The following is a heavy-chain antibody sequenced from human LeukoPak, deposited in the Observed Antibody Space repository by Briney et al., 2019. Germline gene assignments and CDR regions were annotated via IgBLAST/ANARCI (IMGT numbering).Heavy chain of an antibody. CDR1: GFTFSSHA. V-gene: IGHV3-23*01. CDR3: AKDNRCSSTSCHFNWFDP. J-gene: IGHJ5*02. CDR2: ISGSGGST. D-gene: IGHD2-2*01. Sequence: GGSLRLSCAASGFTFSSHAMSWVRQAPGKGLEWVSAISGSGGSTYYADSVKGRFTISRDNSKNTLYLQMNSLRAEDTAVYYCAKDNRCSSTSCHFNWFDPWGQGTLVTVSS.